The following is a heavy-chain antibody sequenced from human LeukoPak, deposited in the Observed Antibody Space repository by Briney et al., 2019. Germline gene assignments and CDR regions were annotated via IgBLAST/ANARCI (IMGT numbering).Heavy chain of an antibody. CDR1: GYSISSGCY. V-gene: IGHV4-38-2*01. D-gene: IGHD2-15*01. CDR2: IYHSGST. J-gene: IGHJ6*04. Sequence: SETLSLTCAVSGYSISSGCYWGWIRQPPGKGLEWIGSIYHSGSTYYNPSLKSRVTISVDTSKNQFSLKLSSVTAADTAVYYCARGYCSGGSCSYYGMDVWGKGTTVTVSS. CDR3: ARGYCSGGSCSYYGMDV.